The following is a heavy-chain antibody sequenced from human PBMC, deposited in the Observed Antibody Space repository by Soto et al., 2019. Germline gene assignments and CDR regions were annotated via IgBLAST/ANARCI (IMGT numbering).Heavy chain of an antibody. V-gene: IGHV1-18*01. CDR3: ATSSPGGVGQYFDAFDL. CDR2: IGANSGST. D-gene: IGHD3-16*01. CDR1: SYTFTYNA. J-gene: IGHJ3*01. Sequence: QVHLVQSGAEVKKPGASVTVSCTASSYTFTYNAINWVRQAPGQGLEWMGWIGANSGSTNYAQNFQGRVTLTTGTSSNTAYMELRSLRSDDAAIYYGATSSPGGVGQYFDAFDLWGQGTLVTVSS.